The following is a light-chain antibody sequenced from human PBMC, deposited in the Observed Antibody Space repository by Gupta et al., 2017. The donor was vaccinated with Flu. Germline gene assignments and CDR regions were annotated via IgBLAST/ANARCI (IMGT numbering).Light chain of an antibody. CDR1: QIISTKY. CDR2: DTS. V-gene: IGKV3-20*01. J-gene: IGKJ1*01. CDR3: QQVGDWT. Sequence: IVLTQSPGTLSLSPGERATLSCRASQIISTKYFAWYQQKPGQAPRLLMYDTSIRATGIPDRFSGGGSGTDFTLTISRLEPEDFAVYYCQQVGDWTFGQGTKVEIK.